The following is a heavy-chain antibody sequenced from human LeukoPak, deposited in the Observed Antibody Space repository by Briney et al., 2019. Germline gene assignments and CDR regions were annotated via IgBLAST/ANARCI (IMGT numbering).Heavy chain of an antibody. CDR1: GGTFSSYA. V-gene: IGHV1-69*06. J-gene: IGHJ6*03. CDR2: IIPIFGTA. D-gene: IGHD3-3*01. Sequence: ASVKVSCKASGGTFSSYAISWVRQAPGQGLEWMGGIIPIFGTANYAQKFQGRVTITADKSTSTAYMELSRLRSDDTAVYYCARDHSNDFWSGSVPLYYMNVWGKGTTVSISS. CDR3: ARDHSNDFWSGSVPLYYMNV.